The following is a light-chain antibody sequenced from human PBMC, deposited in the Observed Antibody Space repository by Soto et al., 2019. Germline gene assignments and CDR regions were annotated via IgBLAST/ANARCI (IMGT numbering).Light chain of an antibody. CDR3: QQLTT. V-gene: IGKV1-9*01. CDR2: AAS. J-gene: IGKJ1*01. Sequence: DIQLTQSPSFLSASVGDRVTITCWASQGISSYLAWYQQKPGKAPKLLIYAASTLQSGVPSRFSGSGSGTEFTLTISSLQPEDFATYYCQQLTTFGQGTKVDNK. CDR1: QGISSY.